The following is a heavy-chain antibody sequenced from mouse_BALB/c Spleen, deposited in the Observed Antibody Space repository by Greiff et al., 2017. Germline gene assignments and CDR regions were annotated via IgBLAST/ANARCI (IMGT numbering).Heavy chain of an antibody. Sequence: EVKLMESGGGLVQPGGSLRLSCATSGFTFTDYYMSWVRQPPGKALEWLGFIRNKANGYTTEYSASVKGRFTISRDNSQSILYLQMNTLRAEDSATYYCARDSPTTALDYWGQGTTLTVSS. CDR3: ARDSPTTALDY. CDR1: GFTFTDYY. V-gene: IGHV7-3*02. CDR2: IRNKANGYTT. D-gene: IGHD1-2*01. J-gene: IGHJ2*01.